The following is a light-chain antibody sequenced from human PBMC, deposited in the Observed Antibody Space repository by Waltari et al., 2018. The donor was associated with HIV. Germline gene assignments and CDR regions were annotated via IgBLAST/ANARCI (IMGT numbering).Light chain of an antibody. J-gene: IGLJ2*01. CDR2: KDT. V-gene: IGLV3-25*03. CDR3: QSADNSETNPVV. CDR1: ALPNQF. Sequence: SSELTQTPSVSVSPGQTARNTCSGDALPNQFTYWYQQKSGQAPGLIIYKDTERPSGVPERFSASTSGTMVTLTIGEVQAEDEADYYCQSADNSETNPVVFGGGTKLTVL.